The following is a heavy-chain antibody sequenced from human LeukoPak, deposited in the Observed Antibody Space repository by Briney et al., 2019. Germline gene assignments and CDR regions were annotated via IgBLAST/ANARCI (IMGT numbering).Heavy chain of an antibody. CDR1: GFTFITHT. Sequence: PGGSLRLSCAASGFTFITHTMNWVRQAPGKGLEWVSAISSNGNNMYYADSARGRFSISRDIAKNSLYLQMNSLKVEDTGVYYCARAHGGSYVGPYYFDYWGQGTLVTVSS. D-gene: IGHD1-26*01. V-gene: IGHV3-21*01. J-gene: IGHJ4*02. CDR2: ISSNGNNM. CDR3: ARAHGGSYVGPYYFDY.